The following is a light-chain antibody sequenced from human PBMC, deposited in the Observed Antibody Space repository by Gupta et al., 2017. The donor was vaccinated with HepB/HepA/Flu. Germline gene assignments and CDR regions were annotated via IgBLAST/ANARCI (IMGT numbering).Light chain of an antibody. CDR1: QSADSSF. V-gene: IGKV3-20*01. Sequence: EIVLTQSPGTLSLSPGERATLSCRASQSADSSFLAWYQQKPGQAPRILIYGASSRATGIPDRFSGSGSGTDFTLTISRLEPEDFALYYCQYYGSSPPITFGQGTRLEIK. CDR3: QYYGSSPPIT. CDR2: GAS. J-gene: IGKJ5*01.